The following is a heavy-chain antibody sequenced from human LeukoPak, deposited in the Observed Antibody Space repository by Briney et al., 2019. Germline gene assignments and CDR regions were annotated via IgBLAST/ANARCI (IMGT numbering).Heavy chain of an antibody. CDR3: ARAPLGYCSGGSCYDLDY. CDR2: ISSSSSYI. J-gene: IGHJ4*02. Sequence: GGSLRLSCAASGFTFSSYSMNWVRQAPGKGLEWVSSISSSSSYIYYADSVKGRFTISRDNAKNSLYLQMNSLRAEDTAVYYCARAPLGYCSGGSCYDLDYWGQGTLVTVSS. CDR1: GFTFSSYS. D-gene: IGHD2-15*01. V-gene: IGHV3-21*01.